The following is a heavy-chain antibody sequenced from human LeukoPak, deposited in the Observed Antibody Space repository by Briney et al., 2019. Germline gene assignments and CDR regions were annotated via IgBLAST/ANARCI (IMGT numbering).Heavy chain of an antibody. Sequence: GGSLRLSCAASGFTFSNAWMSWVRQAPGKGLEWVGRIKSKTDGGTTDYAAPVKGRFTISRDDSKNTLYLQMNTLKTEDTAVYYCTTASDCSGGTCYFDYWGQGNLVTVSS. CDR1: GFTFSNAW. CDR2: IKSKTDGGTT. CDR3: TTASDCSGGTCYFDY. J-gene: IGHJ4*02. D-gene: IGHD2-15*01. V-gene: IGHV3-15*01.